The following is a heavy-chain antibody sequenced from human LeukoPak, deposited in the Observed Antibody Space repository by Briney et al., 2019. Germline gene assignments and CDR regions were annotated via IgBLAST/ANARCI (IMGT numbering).Heavy chain of an antibody. CDR3: ARGKTSQNIVTRKTYNWFDP. D-gene: IGHD2/OR15-2a*01. J-gene: IGHJ5*02. V-gene: IGHV3-21*01. CDR1: GFTFSSYS. Sequence: GGSLRLSRAASGFTFSSYSMNWVRQAPGKGLEWVSSISSTSNYIYYADSVKGRFTISRDNAKNSLYLQMKSLRAEDTAVYYCARGKTSQNIVTRKTYNWFDPWGQGTLVTVSS. CDR2: ISSTSNYI.